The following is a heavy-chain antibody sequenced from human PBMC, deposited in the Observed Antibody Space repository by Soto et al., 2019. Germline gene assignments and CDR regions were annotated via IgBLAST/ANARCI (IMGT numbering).Heavy chain of an antibody. V-gene: IGHV3-21*02. J-gene: IGHJ6*02. Sequence: EVQLVESGGGLVKAGGSLRVSCAASGFTFSSYSMNWVRQAPGKELEWVSFISSSSVYIYYADSVKGRFTISRDNAENSLYMHMNGLRAEDTAVYYCARGYCVNGVCYPHYYGMDVWGQGTTVTVSS. D-gene: IGHD2-8*01. CDR3: ARGYCVNGVCYPHYYGMDV. CDR1: GFTFSSYS. CDR2: ISSSSVYI.